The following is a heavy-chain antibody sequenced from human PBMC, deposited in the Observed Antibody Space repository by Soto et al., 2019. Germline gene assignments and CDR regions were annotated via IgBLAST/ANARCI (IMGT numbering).Heavy chain of an antibody. CDR3: ASHLIMPGTRGFEY. J-gene: IGHJ4*02. Sequence: QVQLRESGPGLVKPSGTLSLTCAISSGSITSRSWWSWVRQPPGKGLEWIGEIYQGGSTNYNASPKGRLNISIDKHQNQLSLRLNSVTAADTAVYFCASHLIMPGTRGFEYWGQGSLVTVSS. V-gene: IGHV4-4*02. D-gene: IGHD6-13*01. CDR1: SGSITSRSW. CDR2: IYQGGST.